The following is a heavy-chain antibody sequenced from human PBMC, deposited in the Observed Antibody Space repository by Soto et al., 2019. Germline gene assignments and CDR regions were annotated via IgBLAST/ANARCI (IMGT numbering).Heavy chain of an antibody. CDR1: GFTFSGSS. J-gene: IGHJ6*04. CDR3: QLRDNMDV. V-gene: IGHV3-73*01. Sequence: EVQLVESGGGLVRPGGSLKVSCTVSGFTFSGSSIHWVRHSSGRGLEWVGRMRSGAKNFATEYGASMKGRFIISRDDSKNTAYLDMNSLTADDTAVYYCQLRDNMDVWGKGTTV. CDR2: MRSGAKNFAT.